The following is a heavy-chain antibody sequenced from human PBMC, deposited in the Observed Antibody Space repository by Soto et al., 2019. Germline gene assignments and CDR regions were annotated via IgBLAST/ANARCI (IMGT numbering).Heavy chain of an antibody. J-gene: IGHJ4*02. V-gene: IGHV4-59*01. CDR2: IYXXGST. CDR1: GGSISSYY. D-gene: IGHD6-19*01. Sequence: KPSETLSLTCTVSGGSISSYYWSWIRQPPGKGLEWIGYIYXXGSTNYNPSLKSRVTISVDTSTNQSSLKLSSVTAADTAVYYCARRYSSGFDYWGQGTLVTVSS. CDR3: ARRYSSGFDY.